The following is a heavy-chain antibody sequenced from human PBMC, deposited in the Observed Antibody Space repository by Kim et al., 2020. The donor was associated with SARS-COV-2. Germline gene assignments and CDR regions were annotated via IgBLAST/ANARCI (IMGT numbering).Heavy chain of an antibody. CDR1: GYTFTGYY. CDR3: ARDLDLPGESYYDFWSGYLGAFDI. J-gene: IGHJ3*02. V-gene: IGHV1-2*02. D-gene: IGHD3-3*01. Sequence: ASVKVSCKASGYTFTGYYMHWVRQAPGQGLEWMGWINPNSGGTNYAQKFQGRVTMTRDTSISTAYMELSRLRSDDTAVYYCARDLDLPGESYYDFWSGYLGAFDIWGQGTMVTVSS. CDR2: INPNSGGT.